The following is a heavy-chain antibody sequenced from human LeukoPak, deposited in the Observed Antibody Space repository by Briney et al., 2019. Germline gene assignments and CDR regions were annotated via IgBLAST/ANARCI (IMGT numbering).Heavy chain of an antibody. D-gene: IGHD2-2*01. V-gene: IGHV4-59*01. J-gene: IGHJ4*02. CDR1: GGSISPYY. Sequence: SETLSLTCTISGGSISPYYWSWIRQPPGKALEWIEYIYYSGSTNYNPSLKSRVTISLDTSKNQFSLKLSSVTAADTAAYYCARGLRGVDDQLLPFGYWGQGTLVTVSS. CDR2: IYYSGST. CDR3: ARGLRGVDDQLLPFGY.